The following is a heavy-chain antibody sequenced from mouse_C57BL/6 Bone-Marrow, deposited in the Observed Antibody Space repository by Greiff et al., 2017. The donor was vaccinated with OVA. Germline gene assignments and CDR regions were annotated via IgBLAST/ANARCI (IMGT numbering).Heavy chain of an antibody. CDR2: INPSSGYT. Sequence: VQLQQSGAELARPGASVKMSCKASGYTFTSYTMHWVKQRPGQGLEWIGYINPSSGYTKYNQKFKDKATLTADKSSSTAYMQLSSLTSEDSAVDDCARSRYYGSRYFDVWGTGTTVTGSS. D-gene: IGHD1-1*01. CDR3: ARSRYYGSRYFDV. J-gene: IGHJ1*03. CDR1: GYTFTSYT. V-gene: IGHV1-4*01.